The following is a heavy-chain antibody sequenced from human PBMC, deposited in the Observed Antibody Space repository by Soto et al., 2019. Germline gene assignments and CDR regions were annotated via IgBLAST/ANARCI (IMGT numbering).Heavy chain of an antibody. CDR2: INHSGST. Sequence: PSETLSLTCAVYGGSFSGYYWSWIRQPPGKGLEWIGEINHSGSTNYNPSLKSRVTISVDTSKNQFSLKLSSVTAADTAVYYCASPRPFGAAIVVVRAGECFRHWGQGTLVT. V-gene: IGHV4-34*01. J-gene: IGHJ1*01. CDR1: GGSFSGYY. CDR3: ASPRPFGAAIVVVRAGECFRH. D-gene: IGHD2-2*01.